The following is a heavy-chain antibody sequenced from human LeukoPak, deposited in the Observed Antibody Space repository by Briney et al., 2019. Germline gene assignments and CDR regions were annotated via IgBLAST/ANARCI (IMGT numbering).Heavy chain of an antibody. J-gene: IGHJ4*02. Sequence: PGGSMRLSCAASGFNFNIYAMSWVRQAPGKGLEWVSAISGSGGSTYYADSVKGRFTISRDNSKNTLYLQMNSLRAEDTAVYYCAKDWARVFRTYFDYWGQGTLVTVSS. D-gene: IGHD6-13*01. CDR2: ISGSGGST. V-gene: IGHV3-23*01. CDR1: GFNFNIYA. CDR3: AKDWARVFRTYFDY.